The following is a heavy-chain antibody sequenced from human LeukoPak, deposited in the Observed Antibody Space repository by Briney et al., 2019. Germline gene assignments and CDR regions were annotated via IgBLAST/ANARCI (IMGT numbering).Heavy chain of an antibody. CDR1: GFTFSSYA. D-gene: IGHD1-26*01. CDR3: AKYSGSYYYPPNWDS. CDR2: ISGSGSST. J-gene: IGHJ4*02. Sequence: PGGSLRLSCAASGFTFSSYAMSWVRQAPGKGLEWVSGISGSGSSTYYADSVKGRFTLSRDYPKNTLYLQINSLRAEDTAVYFCAKYSGSYYYPPNWDSWGQGTLVTVSS. V-gene: IGHV3-23*01.